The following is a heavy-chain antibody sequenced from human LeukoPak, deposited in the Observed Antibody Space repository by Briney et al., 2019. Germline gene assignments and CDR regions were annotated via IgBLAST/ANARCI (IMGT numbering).Heavy chain of an antibody. J-gene: IGHJ6*03. Sequence: SETLSLTCTVSGGSISSYYWSWIRQPPGKGLEWIGYIYYSGSTNYNPSLKSRVTISVDTSKNQFSLKLSSVTAADTAVYYCARDSKEQQLLHWLHYYYYYMDVWGKGTTVTVSS. V-gene: IGHV4-59*12. D-gene: IGHD6-13*01. CDR2: IYYSGST. CDR3: ARDSKEQQLLHWLHYYYYYMDV. CDR1: GGSISSYY.